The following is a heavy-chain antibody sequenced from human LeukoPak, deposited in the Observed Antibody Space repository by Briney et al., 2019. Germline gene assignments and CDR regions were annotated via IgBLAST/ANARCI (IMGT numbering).Heavy chain of an antibody. J-gene: IGHJ4*02. V-gene: IGHV1-46*01. Sequence: APVKVSCKASGYTFTSYYMHWVRQAPGQGLEWMGIINPSGGGTNYAQNFQGRVTMTRDTSTSTVYMELSSLRSEDTAMYYCARDNSRNSNDYWGQGTLVTVSS. D-gene: IGHD1-20*01. CDR3: ARDNSRNSNDY. CDR1: GYTFTSYY. CDR2: INPSGGGT.